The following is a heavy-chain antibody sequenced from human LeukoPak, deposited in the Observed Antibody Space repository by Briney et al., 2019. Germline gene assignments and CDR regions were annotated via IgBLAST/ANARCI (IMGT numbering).Heavy chain of an antibody. CDR2: IYYSGST. CDR3: AREGTAGTNLNWFDP. Sequence: PSETLSLTCTVSGGSISSYYWSWIRQPPGKGLEWIGYIYYSGSTNYNPSLKSRVTISVATSKNQFSLKLSSVTAADTAVYYCAREGTAGTNLNWFDPWGQGTLVTVSS. J-gene: IGHJ5*02. CDR1: GGSISSYY. V-gene: IGHV4-59*01. D-gene: IGHD1-1*01.